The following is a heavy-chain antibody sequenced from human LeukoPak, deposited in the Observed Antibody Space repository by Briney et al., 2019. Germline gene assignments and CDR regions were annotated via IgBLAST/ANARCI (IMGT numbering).Heavy chain of an antibody. V-gene: IGHV7-4-1*02. CDR3: ARGHRRVAGTCVGY. Sequence: ASVKVSCKASGYTFTSYAMNWVRRAPGQGLEWMGWINTNTGNPTYAQGFTGRFVFSLDTSVSTAYLQISSLKAEDTAVYYCARGHRRVAGTCVGYWGQGTLVTVSS. CDR2: INTNTGNP. D-gene: IGHD6-19*01. J-gene: IGHJ4*02. CDR1: GYTFTSYA.